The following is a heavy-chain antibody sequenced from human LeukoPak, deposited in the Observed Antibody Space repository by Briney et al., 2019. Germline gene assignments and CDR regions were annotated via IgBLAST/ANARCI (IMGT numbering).Heavy chain of an antibody. V-gene: IGHV3-30*03. CDR3: ARDDYGDYGDFTYYYYMDV. Sequence: GGSLRLSCAASGFTFSSYGMHWVRQAPGKGLEWVAVISYDGSNKYYADSVKGRVTISRDNAKNSLYLQMNSLRAEDTAVYYCARDDYGDYGDFTYYYYMDVWGKGTTVTVSS. J-gene: IGHJ6*03. CDR2: ISYDGSNK. D-gene: IGHD4-17*01. CDR1: GFTFSSYG.